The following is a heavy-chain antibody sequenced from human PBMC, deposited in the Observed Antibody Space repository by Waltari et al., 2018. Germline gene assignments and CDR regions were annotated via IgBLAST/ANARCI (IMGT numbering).Heavy chain of an antibody. D-gene: IGHD2-21*01. Sequence: QVQLQESGPGLVKPSETLSLTCTVSGGSISSYYWSWIRQPPGKGLEWIGYIYYSGSTTYNPSLKILVTISVDTSKNQFALKLSSVTAADTALYYCARVPRNCPFDYWGQGTLVTVSS. J-gene: IGHJ4*02. CDR1: GGSISSYY. CDR3: ARVPRNCPFDY. V-gene: IGHV4-59*01. CDR2: IYYSGST.